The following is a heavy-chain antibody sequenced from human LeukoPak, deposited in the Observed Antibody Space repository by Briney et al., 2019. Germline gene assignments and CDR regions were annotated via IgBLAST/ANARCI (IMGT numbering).Heavy chain of an antibody. CDR1: GGSISGYY. CDR3: ARDRLAKLPYYYYYGMDV. Sequence: SETLSLTCNVSGGSISGYYWSWIRQPPGKGLEWIGYIYYSGSTNYNPSLKSRVTISVDTSKNQFSLKLSSVTAADTAVYYCARDRLAKLPYYYYYGMDVWGQGTTVTVSS. V-gene: IGHV4-59*01. J-gene: IGHJ6*02. CDR2: IYYSGST.